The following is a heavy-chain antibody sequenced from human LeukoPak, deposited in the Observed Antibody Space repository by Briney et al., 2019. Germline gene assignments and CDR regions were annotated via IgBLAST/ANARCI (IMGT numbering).Heavy chain of an antibody. D-gene: IGHD2-21*02. CDR2: MNSNSGNS. V-gene: IGHV1-8*02. J-gene: IGHJ3*02. CDR3: ARAPETYCAGDCLDAFDI. CDR1: GGTFSSYA. Sequence: ASVKVSCKASGGTFSSYAINWVRQAPGQGLEWMGWMNSNSGNSGYAQKFQGRLTMTRDTSTSTAYMELSSLRSEDTAIYFCARAPETYCAGDCLDAFDIWGQGTVVIVSS.